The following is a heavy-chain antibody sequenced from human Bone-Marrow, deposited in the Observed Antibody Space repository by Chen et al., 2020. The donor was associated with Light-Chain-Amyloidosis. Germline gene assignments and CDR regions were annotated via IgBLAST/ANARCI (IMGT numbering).Heavy chain of an antibody. CDR3: ARGAPNYVWGSYHHDAFDI. J-gene: IGHJ3*02. Sequence: QVQLVQSGAEVKKPGSSVKVSCKASGGTFSSSAISWVRQDPGQGLEWMGGIIPIFGTANYAQKFQGRVTITADESTSTAYMELSSLRSEDTAVYYCARGAPNYVWGSYHHDAFDIWGQGTMVTVSS. V-gene: IGHV1-69*01. CDR1: GGTFSSSA. CDR2: IIPIFGTA. D-gene: IGHD3-16*02.